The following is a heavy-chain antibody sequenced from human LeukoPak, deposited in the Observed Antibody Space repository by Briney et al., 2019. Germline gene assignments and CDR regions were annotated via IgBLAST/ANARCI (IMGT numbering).Heavy chain of an antibody. J-gene: IGHJ6*02. V-gene: IGHV4-34*01. CDR2: IKNTSST. CDR3: ARDDFWSGYYAPYYSYGMDV. CDR1: GGSFSGYY. Sequence: SGTLSLTCAVYGGSFSGYYWSWIRQPPGKGLEWIGEIKNTSSTDYQQSLKSRVTISADTSKNQFSLKLSSVTAADTAVYYCARDDFWSGYYAPYYSYGMDVWGQGTTVT. D-gene: IGHD3-3*01.